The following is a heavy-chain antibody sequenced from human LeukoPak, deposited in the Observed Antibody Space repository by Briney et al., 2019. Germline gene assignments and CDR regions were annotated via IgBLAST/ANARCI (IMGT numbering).Heavy chain of an antibody. D-gene: IGHD6-13*01. V-gene: IGHV1-8*01. J-gene: IGHJ4*02. Sequence: GASVKVSCKASGYTFTSYDINRVRQATGQGLEWTGWMNPNSGNTGYAQKFQGRVTMTRNTSISTAYMELSSLRSEDTAVYYCAMYSSSWTPSLGDYWGQGTLVTVSS. CDR3: AMYSSSWTPSLGDY. CDR2: MNPNSGNT. CDR1: GYTFTSYD.